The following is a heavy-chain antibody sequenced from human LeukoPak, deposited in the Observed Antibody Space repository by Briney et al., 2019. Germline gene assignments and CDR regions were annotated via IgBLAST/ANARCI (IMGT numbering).Heavy chain of an antibody. J-gene: IGHJ4*02. V-gene: IGHV4-39*07. CDR3: ARRGVYCSGTSCYWVFDY. D-gene: IGHD2-2*01. CDR2: IYYSGST. CDR1: GGSISSSSYY. Sequence: PSETLSLTCTVSGGSISSSSYYWGWIRQPPGKGLEWIGSIYYSGSTYYNPSLKSRVTISVDTSKNQFSLNLSSVTAADTAVFYCARRGVYCSGTSCYWVFDYWGQGTLVTVSS.